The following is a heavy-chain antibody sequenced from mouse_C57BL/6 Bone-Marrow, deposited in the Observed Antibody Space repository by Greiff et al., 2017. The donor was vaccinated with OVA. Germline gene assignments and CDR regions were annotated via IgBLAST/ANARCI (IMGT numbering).Heavy chain of an antibody. CDR3: AREGCNDYYIDY. D-gene: IGHD3-3*01. CDR2: IYPGSGNT. V-gene: IGHV1-76*01. Sequence: QVQLKESGAELVRPGASVKLSCKASGYTFTDYYINWVKQRPGQGLEWIARIYPGSGNTYYNEKFKGKATLTAEKSSSTAYMQLSRLTSDDTAVYFCAREGCNDYYIDYWGQGTTLTVSS. CDR1: GYTFTDYY. J-gene: IGHJ2*01.